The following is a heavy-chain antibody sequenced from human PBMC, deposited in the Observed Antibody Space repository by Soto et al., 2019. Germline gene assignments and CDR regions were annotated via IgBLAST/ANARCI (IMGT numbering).Heavy chain of an antibody. J-gene: IGHJ6*02. CDR2: IDPSDSYT. V-gene: IGHV5-10-1*01. D-gene: IGHD2-15*01. Sequence: GESLKISCKGSGYSFTSYWISWVRQMPGKGLEWMGRIDPSDSYTNYSPSFQGHVTISADKSISTAYLQWSSLKASDTAMYYCARAVVAATPDYYSGMDVWGQGTTVTVSS. CDR3: ARAVVAATPDYYSGMDV. CDR1: GYSFTSYW.